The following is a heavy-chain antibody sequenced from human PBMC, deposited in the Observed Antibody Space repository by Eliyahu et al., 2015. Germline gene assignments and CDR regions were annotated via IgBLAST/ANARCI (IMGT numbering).Heavy chain of an antibody. D-gene: IGHD5-12*01. CDR3: ATGNIVATTIGGDWFDP. CDR2: FDPEDGET. V-gene: IGHV1-24*01. Sequence: QVQLVQSGAEVKKPGASVKVSCKVSGYTLXELSMHWLRQAPGKGLEWMGGFDPEDGETIYAQKFQGRVTMTEDTSTDTAYMELSSLRSEDTAVYYCATGNIVATTIGGDWFDPWGQGTLVTVSS. J-gene: IGHJ5*02. CDR1: GYTLXELS.